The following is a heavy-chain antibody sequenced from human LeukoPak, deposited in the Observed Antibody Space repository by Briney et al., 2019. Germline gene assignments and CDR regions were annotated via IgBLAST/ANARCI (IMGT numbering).Heavy chain of an antibody. V-gene: IGHV1-2*02. CDR1: GYTLTGHS. J-gene: IGHJ4*02. CDR3: ARDKLGLGELSLYDE. Sequence: ASVKVSCKASGYTLTGHSMHWVRQAPGQGLEWMGWMNPNSGGTKYTRKFQGRVTMTRDTSISTAYMELSRLTSDDTAMYYCARDKLGLGELSLYDEWGQGTQVTVSP. D-gene: IGHD3-16*02. CDR2: MNPNSGGT.